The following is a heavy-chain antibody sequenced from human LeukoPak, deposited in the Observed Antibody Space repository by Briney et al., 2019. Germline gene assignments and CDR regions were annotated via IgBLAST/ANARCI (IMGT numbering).Heavy chain of an antibody. Sequence: GASVTVSCKASDYTFTRYGISWVRQAPGQGLEWMGWISGSNGNTNYAQKTQDRVTFTTDTSTSTAYMELRSLRFDDTATYYCARDTAMVFLDQTFDYWGQGTLVTVSS. D-gene: IGHD5-18*01. CDR2: ISGSNGNT. CDR3: ARDTAMVFLDQTFDY. V-gene: IGHV1-18*01. J-gene: IGHJ4*02. CDR1: DYTFTRYG.